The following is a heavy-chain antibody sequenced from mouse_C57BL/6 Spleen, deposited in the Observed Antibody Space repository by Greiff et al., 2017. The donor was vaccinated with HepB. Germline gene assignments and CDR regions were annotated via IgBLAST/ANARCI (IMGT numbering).Heavy chain of an antibody. CDR2: ISYSGST. V-gene: IGHV3-8*01. D-gene: IGHD1-1*01. J-gene: IGHJ1*03. CDR3: ARGFTTVVATRYWYFDV. Sequence: EVQVVESGPGLAKPSQTLSLTCSVTGYSITSDYWNWIRKFPGNKLEYMGYISYSGSTYYNPSLKSRISITRDTSKNQYYLQLNSVTTEDTATYYCARGFTTVVATRYWYFDVWGTGTTVTVSS. CDR1: GYSITSDY.